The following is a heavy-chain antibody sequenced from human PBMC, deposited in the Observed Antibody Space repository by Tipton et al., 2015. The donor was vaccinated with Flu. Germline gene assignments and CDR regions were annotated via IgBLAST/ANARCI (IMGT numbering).Heavy chain of an antibody. CDR3: ARGDVGAACFDC. D-gene: IGHD1-26*01. Sequence: TLSLTCTVSGGSISSYSWSWIRQSPGKGLEWIGNISYSGSTNYNPSLKSRVTISVDTSRNLFSLRLTSVNAADTAVYFCARGDVGAACFDCWGQGTLVTVSS. J-gene: IGHJ4*02. CDR1: GGSISSYS. CDR2: ISYSGST. V-gene: IGHV4-59*01.